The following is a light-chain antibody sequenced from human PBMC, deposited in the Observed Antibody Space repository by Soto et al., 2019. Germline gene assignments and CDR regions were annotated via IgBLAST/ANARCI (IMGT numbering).Light chain of an antibody. CDR1: SGHSSYA. J-gene: IGLJ2*01. Sequence: QAVVTQSPSASASLGASVKLTCTLSSGHSSYAIAWHQQQPEKGPRYLMKLSSDGSHSKGDGIPDRFSGSSSGAERYLTISSLQSEDEADYYCQTWGTGLLVFGGGTKLTVL. CDR2: LSSDGSH. V-gene: IGLV4-69*01. CDR3: QTWGTGLLV.